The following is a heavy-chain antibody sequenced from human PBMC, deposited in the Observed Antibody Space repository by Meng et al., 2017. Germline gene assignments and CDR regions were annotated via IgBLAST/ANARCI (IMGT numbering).Heavy chain of an antibody. CDR2: IYWDDDK. CDR3: AHSLKIRNYYDSSATFQH. Sequence: SGPTLVKPTQTLTLTCTFSGFSLSTSGVGVGWIRQPPGEALEWLALIYWDDDKRYSPSLKSRLTITKDTSKNQVVLTMTNMDPVDTATYYCAHSLKIRNYYDSSATFQHWGQGTLVTVPQ. J-gene: IGHJ1*01. D-gene: IGHD3-22*01. V-gene: IGHV2-5*02. CDR1: GFSLSTSGVG.